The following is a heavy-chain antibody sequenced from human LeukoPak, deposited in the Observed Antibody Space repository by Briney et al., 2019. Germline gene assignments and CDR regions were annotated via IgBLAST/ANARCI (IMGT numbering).Heavy chain of an antibody. CDR2: ISSSGSTI. CDR3: ARDPDYYDSSGSGY. D-gene: IGHD3-22*01. Sequence: PGGSLRLSCAASGFTFSDYYMSWIRQAPGKGLEWGSYISSSGSTIYYADSVKGRFTISRDNAKNSLYLQMNSLRAEDTAVYYCARDPDYYDSSGSGYWGQGTLVTVSS. J-gene: IGHJ4*02. V-gene: IGHV3-11*01. CDR1: GFTFSDYY.